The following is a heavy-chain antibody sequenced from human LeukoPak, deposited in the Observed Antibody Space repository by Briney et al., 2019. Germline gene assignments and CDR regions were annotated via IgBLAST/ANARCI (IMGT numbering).Heavy chain of an antibody. Sequence: GASVKVSCKVSGYTLTELSMHWVRQAPGKGLEWMGGFDPEDGETIYAQKFQGRVTMTEDTSTDTAYMELSSLRSEDTAVYYCATVYCSSTSCYLNWFDPWGQGTLVTVSS. CDR1: GYTLTELS. D-gene: IGHD2-2*01. CDR2: FDPEDGET. CDR3: ATVYCSSTSCYLNWFDP. J-gene: IGHJ5*02. V-gene: IGHV1-24*01.